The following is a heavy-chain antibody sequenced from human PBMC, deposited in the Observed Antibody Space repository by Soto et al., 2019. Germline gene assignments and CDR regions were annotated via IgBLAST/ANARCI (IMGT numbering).Heavy chain of an antibody. Sequence: SETLSLTCTVSGGSISSYYWSWIRQPPGKGLEWMGYIYYSGSTSYNPSLKSRVTISVDTSENQFSLKLSSVTAADTAVYYCARHGTVPYYFDYCGQATLVPVYS. J-gene: IGHJ4*02. CDR2: IYYSGST. V-gene: IGHV4-59*08. CDR3: ARHGTVPYYFDY. D-gene: IGHD4-17*01. CDR1: GGSISSYY.